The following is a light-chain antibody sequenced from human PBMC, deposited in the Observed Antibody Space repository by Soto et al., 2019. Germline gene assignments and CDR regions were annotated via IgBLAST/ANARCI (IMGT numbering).Light chain of an antibody. CDR3: QQYGSSRT. Sequence: EIALTQSPGTLSLSPGERAALSCLASQSVSSSYLAWYQQKPGQAPRLLIYGASSRATGIPDRFSGSGSGTDFTLTISRLEPEDFAVYYCQQYGSSRTFGQGTKVDI. CDR1: QSVSSSY. CDR2: GAS. V-gene: IGKV3-20*01. J-gene: IGKJ1*01.